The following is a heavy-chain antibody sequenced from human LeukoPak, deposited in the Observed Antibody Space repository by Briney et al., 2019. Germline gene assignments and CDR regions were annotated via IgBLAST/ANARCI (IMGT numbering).Heavy chain of an antibody. CDR1: GFTFSSYE. D-gene: IGHD2-15*01. V-gene: IGHV3-48*03. CDR2: ISSRGTTI. Sequence: GGSLRLSCAVSGFTFSSYEMNWVRQAPGKGLEWVSYISSRGTTIYYVDSVKGRFTISRDNAKNSLYLQMNSLRAEETALYYCARVRSGLHMDVWGQGTTVTVSS. CDR3: ARVRSGLHMDV. J-gene: IGHJ6*02.